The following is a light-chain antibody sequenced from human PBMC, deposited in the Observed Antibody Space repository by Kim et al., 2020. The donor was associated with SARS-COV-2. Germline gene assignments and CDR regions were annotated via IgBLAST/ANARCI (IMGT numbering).Light chain of an antibody. CDR3: SSHTTSSTYV. Sequence: GHAITVPFTGTTSDVGNYNSVSLSQQHPSSAPTLIMYDFSAPASGVSKRFSGSQSGNTASLTISGLRAEDEADYYCSSHTTSSTYVFGSGNKVTVL. CDR1: TSDVGNYNS. J-gene: IGLJ1*01. V-gene: IGLV2-14*04. CDR2: DFS.